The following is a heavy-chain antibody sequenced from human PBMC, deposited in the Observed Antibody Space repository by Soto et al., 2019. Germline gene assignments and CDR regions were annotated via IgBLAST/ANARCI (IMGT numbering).Heavy chain of an antibody. D-gene: IGHD3-9*01. J-gene: IGHJ5*02. Sequence: GASVKVSCKASGYTFTSYGISWVRQAPGQGLEWMGWISTYNGNTNYAQKLQGRVTMTTDTSTSTAYMELRSLRSDDTAVYYCARVVYYDILTGRGGNWFDPWGQGTLVTVS. V-gene: IGHV1-18*01. CDR3: ARVVYYDILTGRGGNWFDP. CDR1: GYTFTSYG. CDR2: ISTYNGNT.